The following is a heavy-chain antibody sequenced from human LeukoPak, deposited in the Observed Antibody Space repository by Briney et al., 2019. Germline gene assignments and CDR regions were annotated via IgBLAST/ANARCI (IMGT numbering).Heavy chain of an antibody. CDR2: ISAYNGNT. V-gene: IGHV1-18*01. CDR3: AIETLHYYDSSGYFRHFDY. D-gene: IGHD3-22*01. CDR1: GYTFTSYG. Sequence: GASAKVSCKASGYTFTSYGISWVRQAPGQGLEWMGWISAYNGNTNYAQKLQGRVTMTPDTSTSTVYMELSSLRSEDTAVYYCAIETLHYYDSSGYFRHFDYWGQGTLVTVSS. J-gene: IGHJ4*02.